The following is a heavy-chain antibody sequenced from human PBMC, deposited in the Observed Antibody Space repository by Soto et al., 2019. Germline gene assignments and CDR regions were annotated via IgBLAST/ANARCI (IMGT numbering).Heavy chain of an antibody. CDR3: AKGAGDRLSLGMDV. J-gene: IGHJ6*02. Sequence: QVQLVESGGGVVQPGWSLRLSCAASGFSISDYGMEWVRQAPGKGLEWVALISYDGRNTYYAASVKGRFTISRDNSKDTRFLQMTGLRREDTAVYYCAKGAGDRLSLGMDVLGQVTTVTVSS. D-gene: IGHD1-26*01. CDR2: ISYDGRNT. V-gene: IGHV3-30*18. CDR1: GFSISDYG.